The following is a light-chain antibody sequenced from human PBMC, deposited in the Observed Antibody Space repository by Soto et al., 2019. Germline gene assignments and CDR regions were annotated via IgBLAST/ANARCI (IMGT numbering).Light chain of an antibody. CDR3: SSYAGSSARVV. Sequence: QSVLTQPPSVSAAPGQKVTISCSGSSSNIGNNYVSWYQQLPGTAPKLLIYDNNKRPSGIPDRFSGSKSGTSATLGITGLQTGDEADYYCSSYAGSSARVVFGGGTKLTVL. CDR2: DNN. CDR1: SSNIGNNY. J-gene: IGLJ2*01. V-gene: IGLV1-51*01.